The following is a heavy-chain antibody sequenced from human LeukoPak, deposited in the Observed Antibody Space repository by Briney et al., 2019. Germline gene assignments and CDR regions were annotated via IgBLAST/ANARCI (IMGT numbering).Heavy chain of an antibody. D-gene: IGHD6-19*01. CDR2: IYTSGST. CDR3: ARPYSSGWFSPFDI. J-gene: IGHJ3*02. Sequence: SETLSLICSVSGGSISGYYWSWIRQPAGKGLEWIGRIYTSGSTNYNPSLKSRVTMSVDTSKNQFSLKLSYVTAADTAVYYCARPYSSGWFSPFDIWGQGTMVTVSS. V-gene: IGHV4-4*07. CDR1: GGSISGYY.